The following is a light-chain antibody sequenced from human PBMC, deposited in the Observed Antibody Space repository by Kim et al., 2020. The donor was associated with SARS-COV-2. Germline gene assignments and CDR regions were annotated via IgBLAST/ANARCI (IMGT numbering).Light chain of an antibody. CDR2: DSS. Sequence: PGDGATLSCRASQSIDRDLAWYQQKPGQPPRLLIYDSSTRAPGIPARFRGSGSGTEFTLTINSLQSEDLAVYYCQHYNAWPPWTFGRGTKLEIK. CDR3: QHYNAWPPWT. J-gene: IGKJ1*01. V-gene: IGKV3-15*01. CDR1: QSIDRD.